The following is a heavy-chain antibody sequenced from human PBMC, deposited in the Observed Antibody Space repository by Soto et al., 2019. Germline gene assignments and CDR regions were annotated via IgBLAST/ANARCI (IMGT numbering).Heavy chain of an antibody. V-gene: IGHV4-4*07. Sequence: PSETQCLTCTVSGGAIGTYDGTWIRQTAGKGLEWIGRIYSSGSTKYNPALQSRVTMSLDTSNNQFSLRLTSVTAADTAVYYCARGQRFSDWFDPWGQGTLVTVSS. CDR3: ARGQRFSDWFDP. J-gene: IGHJ5*02. D-gene: IGHD3-3*01. CDR1: GGAIGTYD. CDR2: IYSSGST.